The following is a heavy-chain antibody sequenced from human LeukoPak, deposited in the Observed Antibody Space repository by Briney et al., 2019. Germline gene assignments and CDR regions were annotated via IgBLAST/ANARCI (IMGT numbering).Heavy chain of an antibody. Sequence: TGGSLRLSCAASGFTFSDYYMSWIRQAPGKGLEWVSYISSSGSTIYYADSVKGRFTISRDNAKNSLYLQMNSLRAEDTAVYYCAGRGYSYGSSSWTTTSWGQGTLVTVSS. D-gene: IGHD5-18*01. CDR3: AGRGYSYGSSSWTTTS. V-gene: IGHV3-11*01. CDR1: GFTFSDYY. J-gene: IGHJ4*02. CDR2: ISSSGSTI.